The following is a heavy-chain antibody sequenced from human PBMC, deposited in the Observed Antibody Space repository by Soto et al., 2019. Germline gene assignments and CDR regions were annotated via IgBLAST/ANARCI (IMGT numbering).Heavy chain of an antibody. V-gene: IGHV1-69*12. CDR3: VRDPKDPETYYYGLDV. Sequence: QVQLVQSGAEVKKPGSSVKVSCKASGDTFSSYAISWVRQAPGQGLEWMGGIIPMFGASTYAQKFQARVTFTADESTATAYMELSSLRSDDTAVYYCVRDPKDPETYYYGLDVWGQGTTVTVSS. J-gene: IGHJ6*02. CDR2: IIPMFGAS. CDR1: GDTFSSYA.